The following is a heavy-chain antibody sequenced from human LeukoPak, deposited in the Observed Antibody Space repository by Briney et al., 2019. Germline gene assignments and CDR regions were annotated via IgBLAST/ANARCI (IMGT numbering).Heavy chain of an antibody. J-gene: IGHJ4*02. CDR1: GYTFTSYG. D-gene: IGHD6-13*01. CDR2: ISAYNGNT. V-gene: IGHV1-18*04. Sequence: ASVKVSCKASGYTFTSYGISWVRQAHGQGLEWMGWISAYNGNTDYAQKLQSRVTMTTDTSTSTAYMELRSLRSDDTAVYYCARDSGSSWYENFDYWGQGTLVTVSS. CDR3: ARDSGSSWYENFDY.